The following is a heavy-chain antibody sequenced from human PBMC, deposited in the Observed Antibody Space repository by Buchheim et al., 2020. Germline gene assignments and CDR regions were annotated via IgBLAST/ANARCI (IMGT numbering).Heavy chain of an antibody. CDR2: IYYSGST. D-gene: IGHD1-26*01. J-gene: IGHJ4*02. CDR1: DYSTDSASY. V-gene: IGHV4-38-2*02. CDR3: ARVLGATWATRAFDY. Sequence: QVQLQESGPGLVKFSETLSLTCTVSDYSTDSASYWAWIRQPPGKGLQWVGTIYYSGSTYYNPSLKSRVTGTFGRSNNQFSLKLSSVTAADTAVYFCARVLGATWATRAFDYWGQGTL.